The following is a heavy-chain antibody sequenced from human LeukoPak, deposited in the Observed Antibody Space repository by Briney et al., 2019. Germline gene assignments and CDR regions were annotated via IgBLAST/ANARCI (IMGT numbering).Heavy chain of an antibody. CDR2: ISGSGGST. J-gene: IGHJ4*02. CDR3: AKAVWDSSGYDY. D-gene: IGHD6-19*01. Sequence: GGSLRLSCAASGFTFSSYAMSWVRQAPGKGLEWVSAISGSGGSTYYADSVKGRFTISRDNSKNTLYLQMNSLSAEDTAVYYCAKAVWDSSGYDYWGQGTLVTVSS. V-gene: IGHV3-23*01. CDR1: GFTFSSYA.